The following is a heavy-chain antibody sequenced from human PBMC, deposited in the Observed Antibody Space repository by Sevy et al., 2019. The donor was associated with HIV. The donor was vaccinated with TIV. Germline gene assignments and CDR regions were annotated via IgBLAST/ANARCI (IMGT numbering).Heavy chain of an antibody. Sequence: GGSLRLSCAASGFPFSNYAMSWIRQAPGKGLEWVSTLIGGGSRTYYADSVTGRFTISRDNSKNTLDLQMNSLRADDTAIYCCAKRRVQSGLSGGGANYGWDVCGHGTTVTVSS. J-gene: IGHJ6*02. CDR1: GFPFSNYA. CDR3: AKRRVQSGLSGGGANYGWDV. V-gene: IGHV3-23*01. CDR2: LIGGGSRT. D-gene: IGHD2-15*01.